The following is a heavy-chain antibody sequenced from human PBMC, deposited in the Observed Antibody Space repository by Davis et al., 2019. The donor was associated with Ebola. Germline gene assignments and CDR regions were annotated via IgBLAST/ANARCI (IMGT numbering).Heavy chain of an antibody. Sequence: SETLSLTCAVSGYSISSDYLRGGVRQPPGKGLEVIGEFYNGGDTNYNPYLKIRVNISVDKSKNQFFLKLSSVTAADTAVYYCATVGYYDSGGYSWGQGTLVTVSS. J-gene: IGHJ4*02. D-gene: IGHD3-22*01. CDR1: GYSISSDYL. V-gene: IGHV4-4*02. CDR2: FYNGGDT. CDR3: ATVGYYDSGGYS.